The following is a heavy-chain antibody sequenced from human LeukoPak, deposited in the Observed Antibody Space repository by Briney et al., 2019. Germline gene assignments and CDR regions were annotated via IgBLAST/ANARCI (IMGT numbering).Heavy chain of an antibody. CDR2: IYYSGST. J-gene: IGHJ4*02. Sequence: PSETLSLTCTVSGGSISSSSYYWGWIRQPPGKGLEWIGSIYYSGSTYYNPSLKSRVTISVDTSKNQFSLKLSSVTAADTAVYYWARMEFLSNYDFWSGYPNYFDYWGQGTLVTVSS. V-gene: IGHV4-39*01. CDR1: GGSISSSSYY. CDR3: ARMEFLSNYDFWSGYPNYFDY. D-gene: IGHD3-3*01.